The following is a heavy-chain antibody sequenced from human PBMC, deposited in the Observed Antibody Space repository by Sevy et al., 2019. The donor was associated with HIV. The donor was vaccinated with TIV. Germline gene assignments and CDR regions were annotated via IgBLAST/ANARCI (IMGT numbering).Heavy chain of an antibody. D-gene: IGHD2-15*01. J-gene: IGHJ4*02. CDR3: AKDGGYRSPSLAN. CDR1: GFTFSSYA. V-gene: IGHV3-23*01. Sequence: GGSLRLSCAASGFTFSSYAMTWVRQAPGKGLEWVSLISGSGGSTFYAASVKGRFTISRDNSKNTLYLQMNSLRADDTAVYYCAKDGGYRSPSLANWGQGTLVTVSS. CDR2: ISGSGGST.